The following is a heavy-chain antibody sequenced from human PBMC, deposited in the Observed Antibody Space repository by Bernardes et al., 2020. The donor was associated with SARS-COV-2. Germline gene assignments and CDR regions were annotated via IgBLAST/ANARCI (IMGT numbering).Heavy chain of an antibody. Sequence: ASLKVSCKVSGYTLTALSMHWVRQAPGKGLEWMGGFDPEDGETIYAQKFQGRVTMTEDTSTDTAYMELSSLRSEDTAVYYCAITAMRGYYYYGMDVWGQGTTVTVSS. CDR2: FDPEDGET. D-gene: IGHD5-18*01. CDR3: AITAMRGYYYYGMDV. V-gene: IGHV1-24*01. CDR1: GYTLTALS. J-gene: IGHJ6*02.